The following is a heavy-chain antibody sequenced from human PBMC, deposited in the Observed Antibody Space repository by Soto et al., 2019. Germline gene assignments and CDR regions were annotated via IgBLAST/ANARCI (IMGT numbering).Heavy chain of an antibody. CDR3: ARLGYSYGYSPNWFDP. CDR1: GGSISSSSYY. D-gene: IGHD5-18*01. J-gene: IGHJ5*02. CDR2: IYYSGST. V-gene: IGHV4-39*01. Sequence: SETLSLTCTVSGGSISSSSYYWGWIRQPPGKGLEWIGSIYYSGSTYYNPSLKSRVTISVDTSKNQFSLKLSSVTAADTAVYYCARLGYSYGYSPNWFDPWGQGTLVTVSS.